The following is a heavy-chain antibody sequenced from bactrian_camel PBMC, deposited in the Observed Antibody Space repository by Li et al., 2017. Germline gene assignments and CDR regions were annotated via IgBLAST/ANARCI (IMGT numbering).Heavy chain of an antibody. CDR1: GFTISSVW. V-gene: IGHV3S1*01. CDR3: ARVRGVVAVGFVDY. J-gene: IGHJ4*01. D-gene: IGHD6*01. CDR2: TKEDGGTT. Sequence: HVQLVESGGGSVQAGASLTLSCAASGFTISSVWMYWVRQAPGKGLEWLSRTKEDGGTTYYADSVKGRFTASRDNAQNTVYLQMNSLKPDDTAVYSCARVRGVVAVGFVDYWGQGTQVTVS.